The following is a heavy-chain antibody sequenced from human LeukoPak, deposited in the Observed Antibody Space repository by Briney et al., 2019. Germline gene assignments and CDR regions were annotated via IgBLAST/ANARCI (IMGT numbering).Heavy chain of an antibody. CDR3: VKNDGWFHLAQ. Sequence: PGGSLRLSCAASGFIFSNYWMDWVRQAPGKGLEWVGHIKTDGSETYYLDSLKGRISISRDNTNNALYLQMNSLRVEDTAVYYCVKNDGWFHLAQWGQGTLVTVSS. J-gene: IGHJ4*02. D-gene: IGHD6-19*01. V-gene: IGHV3-7*03. CDR1: GFIFSNYW. CDR2: IKTDGSET.